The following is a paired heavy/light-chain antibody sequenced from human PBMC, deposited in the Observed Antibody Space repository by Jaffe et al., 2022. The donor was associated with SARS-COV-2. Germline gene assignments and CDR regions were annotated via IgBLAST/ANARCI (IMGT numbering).Heavy chain of an antibody. D-gene: IGHD2-2*01. J-gene: IGHJ6*02. CDR1: GFTFSGSA. CDR3: TTRLVVVPAATNVDYYYGMDV. Sequence: EVQLVESGGGLVQPGGSLKLSCAASGFTFSGSAMHWVRQASGKGLEWVGRIRSKANSYATAYAASVKGRFTISRDDSKNTAYLQMNSLKTEDTAVYYCTTRLVVVPAATNVDYYYGMDVWGQGTTVTVSS. V-gene: IGHV3-73*02. CDR2: IRSKANSYAT.
Light chain of an antibody. CDR1: QDISNY. CDR3: QQYDNHPPLT. J-gene: IGKJ4*01. CDR2: DAS. Sequence: DIQMTQSPSSLSASVGDRVTITCQASQDISNYLNWYQQKPGKAPKLLIYDASNLETGVPSRFSGSGSGTDFTFTISSLQPEDIATYYCQQYDNHPPLTFGGGTKVEIK. V-gene: IGKV1-33*01.